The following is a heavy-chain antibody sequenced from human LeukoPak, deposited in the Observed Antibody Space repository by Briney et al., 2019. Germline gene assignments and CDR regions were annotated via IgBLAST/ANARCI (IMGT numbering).Heavy chain of an antibody. D-gene: IGHD3-16*01. V-gene: IGHV4-34*01. CDR1: GGSFSGYY. CDR3: ARLPTDYDYVWGSSY. J-gene: IGHJ4*02. Sequence: SETLSLPCAVYGGSFSGYYWSWIRQPPGKGLEWIGEINDSGSSNYSPSLKSRVTISVDASKNQFPLTLSSVTAADTAVYYCARLPTDYDYVWGSSYWGQGTLVTVSS. CDR2: INDSGSS.